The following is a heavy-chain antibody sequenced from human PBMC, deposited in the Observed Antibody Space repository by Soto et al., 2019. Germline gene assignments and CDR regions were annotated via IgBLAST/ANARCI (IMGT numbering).Heavy chain of an antibody. D-gene: IGHD6-6*01. CDR3: ARRYSSSHHYYYYGMDV. J-gene: IGHJ6*02. V-gene: IGHV1-69*12. CDR2: IIPIFGTA. Sequence: QVQLVQSGAEVKKPGSSVKVSCKASGVTFSSYAISWVRQAPGQGLEWMGGIIPIFGTANYAQKFQGRVTITADESTSTAYMELSSLRSEDTAVYYCARRYSSSHHYYYYGMDVWGQGTTVTVSS. CDR1: GVTFSSYA.